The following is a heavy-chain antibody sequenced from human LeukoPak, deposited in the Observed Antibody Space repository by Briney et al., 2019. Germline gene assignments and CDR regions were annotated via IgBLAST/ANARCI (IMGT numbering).Heavy chain of an antibody. CDR3: ARLYCSSTSCYADGLG. V-gene: IGHV3-48*01. J-gene: IGHJ6*04. Sequence: QPGGSLRLSCAASGFTFSSYAMSWVRQAPGKGLEWVSYISSSSSTIYYADSVKGRFTISRDNAKNSLYLQMNSLRAEDTAVYYCARLYCSSTSCYADGLGWGKGTTVTVSS. CDR1: GFTFSSYA. CDR2: ISSSSSTI. D-gene: IGHD2-2*01.